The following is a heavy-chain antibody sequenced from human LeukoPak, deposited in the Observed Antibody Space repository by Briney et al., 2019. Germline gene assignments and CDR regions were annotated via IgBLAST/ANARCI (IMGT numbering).Heavy chain of an antibody. J-gene: IGHJ4*02. CDR3: ARAGGYSYGYDFDY. CDR2: IYSGGST. D-gene: IGHD5-18*01. V-gene: IGHV3-53*01. Sequence: GGSLRLSCAASGFTVSSNYMSWVRQAPGKGLEWVSVIYSGGSTYYADSVKGRFTISRDNSKNTLYLQMNSLRAEDTAVYYCARAGGYSYGYDFDYWGQGILVTVSS. CDR1: GFTVSSNY.